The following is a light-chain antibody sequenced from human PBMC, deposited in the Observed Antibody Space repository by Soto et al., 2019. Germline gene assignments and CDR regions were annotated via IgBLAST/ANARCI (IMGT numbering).Light chain of an antibody. CDR1: QSVSSSF. V-gene: IGKV3-20*01. J-gene: IGKJ1*01. Sequence: EIVLTQSPCTLSLSQGERATLSCRASQSVSSSFLAWYQQRPGQAPRLLIYAASSRATGIPDRFSGSGSGTEFTLTISSLESEDFAVYYCQQYDKWPRTFGQGTKVDIK. CDR3: QQYDKWPRT. CDR2: AAS.